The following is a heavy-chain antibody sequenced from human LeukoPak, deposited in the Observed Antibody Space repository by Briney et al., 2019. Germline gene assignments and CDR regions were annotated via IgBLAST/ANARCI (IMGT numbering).Heavy chain of an antibody. V-gene: IGHV3-21*01. D-gene: IGHD1-26*01. CDR2: ISTNVDYI. J-gene: IGHJ4*02. Sequence: GGSLGLSCGASGFTFSIHSMNWVRQAPGKGLEWLSFISTNVDYINYADSVRGRFTISRDNAKNSLFLQMDNLRPEDSAVYFCARASVGPSVFFDSWGQGVLVTVAS. CDR3: ARASVGPSVFFDS. CDR1: GFTFSIHS.